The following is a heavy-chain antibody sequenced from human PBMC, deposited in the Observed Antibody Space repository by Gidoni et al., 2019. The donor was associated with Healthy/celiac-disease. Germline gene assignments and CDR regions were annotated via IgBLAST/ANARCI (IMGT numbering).Heavy chain of an antibody. CDR1: GFPFSSYE. V-gene: IGHV3-48*03. CDR2: ISSSGSTI. Sequence: EVQLVASGGGLVPPGGSLRLSSAASGFPFSSYEMNWVRQAPGKGLEWVSYISSSGSTIYYADSVKGRFTISRDNAKNSLYLQMNSLRAEDTAVYYCARDETGNYYGSNGDYWGQGTLVTVSS. D-gene: IGHD3-10*01. J-gene: IGHJ4*02. CDR3: ARDETGNYYGSNGDY.